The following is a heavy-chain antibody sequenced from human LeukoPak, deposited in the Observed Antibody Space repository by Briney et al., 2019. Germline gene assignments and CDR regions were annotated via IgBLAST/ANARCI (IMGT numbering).Heavy chain of an antibody. Sequence: ASVKVSCKASGYTFTGYYMHWVRQAPGQGLEWMGRIIPILGKANYAQKFQGRVTITADKSTSTAYMELSSLRSEDTAVYYCARAFEGAPDYWGQGTLVTVSS. D-gene: IGHD4/OR15-4a*01. J-gene: IGHJ4*02. CDR2: IIPILGKA. V-gene: IGHV1-69*04. CDR3: ARAFEGAPDY. CDR1: GYTFTGYY.